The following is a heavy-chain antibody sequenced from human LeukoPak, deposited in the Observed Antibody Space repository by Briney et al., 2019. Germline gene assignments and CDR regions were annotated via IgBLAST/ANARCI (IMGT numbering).Heavy chain of an antibody. D-gene: IGHD3-10*01. CDR2: IYYSGST. CDR1: GGSISSYY. CDR3: ARRTMRGGVDY. V-gene: IGHV4-59*08. Sequence: SETLSLTCTVSGGSISSYYWSWIRQPPGKGLEWIGYIYYSGSTNYNPSLKSRVTISVDTSKNQFSLKLSSVTAADTAVYYCARRTMRGGVDYWGQGTLVTVSS. J-gene: IGHJ4*02.